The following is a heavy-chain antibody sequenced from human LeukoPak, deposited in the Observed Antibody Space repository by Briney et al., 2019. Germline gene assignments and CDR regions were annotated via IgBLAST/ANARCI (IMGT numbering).Heavy chain of an antibody. J-gene: IGHJ4*02. CDR3: AKRGVVIRVFLVGFHKEAFYFES. Sequence: GGSLRLSCAVSGITLSNYGMSWVRQAPGKGLEWVAGISGSGGGTHYADSVRGRFTISRDNPKNTLYLQMNSLRAEDTAFYFCAKRGVVIRVFLVGFHKEAFYFESWGQGALVTVSS. CDR1: GITLSNYG. CDR2: ISGSGGGT. D-gene: IGHD3/OR15-3a*01. V-gene: IGHV3-23*01.